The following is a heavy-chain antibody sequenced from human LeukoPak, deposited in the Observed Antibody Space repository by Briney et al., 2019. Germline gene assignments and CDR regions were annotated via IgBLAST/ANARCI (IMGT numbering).Heavy chain of an antibody. D-gene: IGHD6-6*01. CDR1: GGTFSSYA. Sequence: ASVKVSCKTSGGTFSSYAISWVRQAPGQGLEWMGIIKPSGGSTSYAQKFQGRLTMTRDTSTSTVYMELSSLRSEDTAVYYCARVYSSMAARGLWFDPWGQGTLVTVPS. V-gene: IGHV1-46*01. CDR3: ARVYSSMAARGLWFDP. J-gene: IGHJ5*02. CDR2: IKPSGGST.